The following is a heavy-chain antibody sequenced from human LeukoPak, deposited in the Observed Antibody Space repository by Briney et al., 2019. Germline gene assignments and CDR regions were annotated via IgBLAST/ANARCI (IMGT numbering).Heavy chain of an antibody. J-gene: IGHJ5*02. D-gene: IGHD1/OR15-1a*01. CDR1: GYTFTSYD. Sequence: ASVKVSCKASGYTFTSYDINWVRQATGQGLEWMGWMNPNSGNTGYAQKFQGRVTMTRNTSISTAYMELSSLRSEDTAVYYCARVTIQKDWFDPWGQGTLVTVSS. CDR2: MNPNSGNT. V-gene: IGHV1-8*01. CDR3: ARVTIQKDWFDP.